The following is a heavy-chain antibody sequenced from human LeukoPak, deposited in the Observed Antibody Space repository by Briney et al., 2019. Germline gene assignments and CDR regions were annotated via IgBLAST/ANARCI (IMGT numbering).Heavy chain of an antibody. D-gene: IGHD3-10*01. J-gene: IGHJ6*02. CDR3: ARDLGDWGDYYYYGMDV. CDR2: INWNGGST. Sequence: GGPLRLSCAASGFTFDDYGMSWVRQAPGKGLEWVSGINWNGGSTGYADSVKGRFTISRDNAKNSLYLQMNSLRAEDTALYYCARDLGDWGDYYYYGMDVWGQGTTVTVSS. V-gene: IGHV3-20*04. CDR1: GFTFDDYG.